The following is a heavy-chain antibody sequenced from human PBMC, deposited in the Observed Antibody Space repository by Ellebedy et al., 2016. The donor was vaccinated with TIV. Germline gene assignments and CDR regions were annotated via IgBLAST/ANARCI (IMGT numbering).Heavy chain of an antibody. CDR2: ISYDGSYK. CDR3: AKSHGYSSSWYSDDYFDY. CDR1: GFTFSNYG. D-gene: IGHD6-13*01. V-gene: IGHV3-30*18. J-gene: IGHJ4*02. Sequence: GGSLRLXXEASGFTFSNYGMHWVRQAPGKGLEWVALISYDGSYKHYIDSVKGRFTISRDISNNTLYLHMSSLRAEDTAVYYCAKSHGYSSSWYSDDYFDYWGQGTLVTVSS.